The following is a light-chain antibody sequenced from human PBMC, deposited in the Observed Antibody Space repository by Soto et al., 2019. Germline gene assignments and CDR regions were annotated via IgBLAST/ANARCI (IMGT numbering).Light chain of an antibody. V-gene: IGKV1-5*03. J-gene: IGKJ4*01. Sequence: DIQMTQSPSTLSASVGDRVTITCRASQSISSGLAWYQQKPGKAPKLLIYKASSLESGVPSRFSGSGSGTEFTLTISSLQPDDFATYYCQQYNSYPLTCGGGTKVEIK. CDR3: QQYNSYPLT. CDR1: QSISSG. CDR2: KAS.